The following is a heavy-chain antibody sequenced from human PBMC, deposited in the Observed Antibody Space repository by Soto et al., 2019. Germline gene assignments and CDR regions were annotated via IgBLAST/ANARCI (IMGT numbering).Heavy chain of an antibody. D-gene: IGHD1-1*01. CDR1: GDTFTEYD. CDR2: VSPENGNA. V-gene: IGHV1-8*01. Sequence: ASVKVSCETSGDTFTEYDLNWVRQAPGQGLEYMGWVSPENGNAGYAPQFRGRVSMTTDTSISTAYLELTNLTYEDTAVYYCEVTTGFWGQGTLVTVSS. CDR3: EVTTGF. J-gene: IGHJ4*02.